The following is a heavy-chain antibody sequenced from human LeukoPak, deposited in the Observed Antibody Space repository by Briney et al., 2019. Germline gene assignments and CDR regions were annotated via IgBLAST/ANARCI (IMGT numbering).Heavy chain of an antibody. CDR3: ASTYYYGSGSPPYYMDV. J-gene: IGHJ6*03. Sequence: SETLSLTCTVSGGSISSYYWSWIRQPAGKGLEWIGRIYTSGSTNYNPSLKSRVTMSVDTSKNQFSLRLSSVTAADTAVYYCASTYYYGSGSPPYYMDVWGKGTTVTISS. D-gene: IGHD3-10*01. CDR1: GGSISSYY. V-gene: IGHV4-4*07. CDR2: IYTSGST.